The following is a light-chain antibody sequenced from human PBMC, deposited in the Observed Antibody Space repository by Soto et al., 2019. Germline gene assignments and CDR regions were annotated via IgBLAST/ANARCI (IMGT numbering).Light chain of an antibody. CDR1: SSDVGGYHY. J-gene: IGLJ1*01. V-gene: IGLV2-11*01. Sequence: QSVLTQPRSVSGSPGQSVTLSCTGTSSDVGGYHYVSWYQHHPGKAPKILIYDVNKRPSGVPDRFSGSKSGNTASLIISGLQTEDEAEYYCSSYTNINTRACVFGTGTKLTVL. CDR3: SSYTNINTRACV. CDR2: DVN.